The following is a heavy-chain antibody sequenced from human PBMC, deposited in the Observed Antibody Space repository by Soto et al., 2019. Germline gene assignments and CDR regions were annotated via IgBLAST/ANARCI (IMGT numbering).Heavy chain of an antibody. J-gene: IGHJ4*02. CDR2: ISSSSSTI. D-gene: IGHD5-12*01. V-gene: IGHV3-48*02. CDR1: GFTFSSYS. CDR3: AREGYPFDY. Sequence: GGSLRLSCAASGFTFSSYSMNWVRRAPGKGLEWVSYISSSSSTIYYADSVKGRLTISRDNAKNSLYLQMNGLRDEDTAVYYCAREGYPFDYWGQGTLVTVSS.